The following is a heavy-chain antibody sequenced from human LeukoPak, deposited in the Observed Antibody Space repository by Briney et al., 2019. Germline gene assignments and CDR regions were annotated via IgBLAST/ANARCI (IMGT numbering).Heavy chain of an antibody. CDR1: GYTFSSYP. CDR3: ARDGDGYNYYYFDF. J-gene: IGHJ4*02. D-gene: IGHD5-24*01. CDR2: INPSSART. V-gene: IGHV1-46*01. Sequence: ASLKVSCKASGYTFSSYPMHCVRQAPGQGVEWMAMINPSSARTTYAQNFQGRITVTRDTSTNSVFMELSSLRSDDTAVYYCARDGDGYNYYYFDFWGQGALVTVSS.